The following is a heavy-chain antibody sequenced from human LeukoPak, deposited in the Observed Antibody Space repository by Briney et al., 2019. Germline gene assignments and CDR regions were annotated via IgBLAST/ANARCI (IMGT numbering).Heavy chain of an antibody. CDR2: IKRDGSDK. D-gene: IGHD5-18*01. CDR3: ARGEFAWIQGSYGMNV. CDR1: GFTFSSYA. J-gene: IGHJ6*02. Sequence: GRSLRLSCAASGFTFSSYAMHWVRQAPGKGPEWVANIKRDGSDKYYVDSVKGRFTISRDNAKNALYLQVNSLRPEDTAVYYCARGEFAWIQGSYGMNVWGQGTTVTVSS. V-gene: IGHV3-7*01.